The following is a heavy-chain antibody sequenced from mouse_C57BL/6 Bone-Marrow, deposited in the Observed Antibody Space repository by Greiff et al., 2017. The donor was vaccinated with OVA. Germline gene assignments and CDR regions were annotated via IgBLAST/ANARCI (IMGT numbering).Heavy chain of an antibody. CDR2: IYIGNGYT. J-gene: IGHJ2*01. CDR3: ARGGDDYDYFDY. CDR1: GYTFTSYG. Sequence: VQLQQSGAELVRPGSSVKMSCKTSGYTFTSYGINWVKQRPGQGLEWIGYIYIGNGYTEYTEKFKGKAHLTSDTSSSTAYMQLSSLTSEDSAIYFCARGGDDYDYFDYWGQGTTLTVSS. V-gene: IGHV1-58*01. D-gene: IGHD2-4*01.